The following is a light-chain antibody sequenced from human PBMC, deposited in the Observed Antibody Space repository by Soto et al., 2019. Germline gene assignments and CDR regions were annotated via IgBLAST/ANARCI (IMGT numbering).Light chain of an antibody. Sequence: IVLTQSPGTLSLSPWKRATLSCRASQSVSNFLAWYQQKPGQAPRLLIYDASNRATGIPARFSGSGSGTDFTLTISSLEPEDFAVYYCQQRSNWPLTFGPGTKVDIK. CDR1: QSVSNF. CDR3: QQRSNWPLT. CDR2: DAS. J-gene: IGKJ3*01. V-gene: IGKV3-11*01.